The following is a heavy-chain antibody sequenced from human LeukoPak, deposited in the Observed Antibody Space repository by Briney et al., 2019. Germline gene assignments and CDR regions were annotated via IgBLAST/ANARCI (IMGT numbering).Heavy chain of an antibody. CDR2: INPNSGGT. J-gene: IGHJ4*02. CDR3: ANIRGYCSAGSCSDY. Sequence: ASVKVSSKASGYTFTGYYMHWVRQAPGQGLEWMGWINPNSGGTNYAQKFQGRVTMTRDTSISTAYMELSRLRFDDTAVYYCANIRGYCSAGSCSDYWGQGTLVTVSS. D-gene: IGHD2-15*01. CDR1: GYTFTGYY. V-gene: IGHV1-2*02.